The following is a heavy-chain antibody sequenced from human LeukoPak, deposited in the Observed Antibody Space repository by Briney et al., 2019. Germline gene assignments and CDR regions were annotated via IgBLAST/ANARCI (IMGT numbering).Heavy chain of an antibody. CDR1: GFTFSNAW. J-gene: IGHJ3*02. CDR3: TTAVTIFGAFDT. CDR2: IKSKTDGGTT. Sequence: GGSLRLSCAASGFTFSNAWMSWVRQAPGKGLEWVGRIKSKTDGGTTDYAAPVKGRFTISRDDSKNTLYLQMNSLKTEDTAVYYCTTAVTIFGAFDTWGQGTMVTVSS. D-gene: IGHD3-3*01. V-gene: IGHV3-15*01.